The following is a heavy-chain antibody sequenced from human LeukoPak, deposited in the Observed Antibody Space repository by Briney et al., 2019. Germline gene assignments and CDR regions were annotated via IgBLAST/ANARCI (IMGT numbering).Heavy chain of an antibody. J-gene: IGHJ5*02. CDR3: AKESRYYP. Sequence: GGSLRLSCAASGFSFSSYAMVWVRQAPGKGLEWVSSISDSGSATYYADFVRGRFTISRDNSKSTLSLQLNSLRAEDTAVYYCAKESRYYPWGQGTLVTVSS. V-gene: IGHV3-23*01. CDR1: GFSFSSYA. CDR2: ISDSGSAT. D-gene: IGHD1-20*01.